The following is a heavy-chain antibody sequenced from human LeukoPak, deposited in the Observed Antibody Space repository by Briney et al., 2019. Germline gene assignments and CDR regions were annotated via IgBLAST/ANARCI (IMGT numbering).Heavy chain of an antibody. CDR1: GFXFSSYE. CDR3: ARDSSSYWFFDL. Sequence: GGSLRLSCEASGFXFSSYEINWVRQAPGKGLEWVPYISSSGSTIYYADSVKGRFTISRDNAKNSLFLQMNSLRAEDTAVYYCARDSSSYWFFDLWGRGTLVTVSS. CDR2: ISSSGSTI. V-gene: IGHV3-48*03. J-gene: IGHJ2*01.